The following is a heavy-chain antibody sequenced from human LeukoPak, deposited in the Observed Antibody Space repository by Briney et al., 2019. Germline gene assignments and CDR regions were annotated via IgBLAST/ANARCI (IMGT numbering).Heavy chain of an antibody. CDR2: MNPNTGNT. Sequence: GASVKVSCKASGYTFTSYDINWVRQATGQGLEWMGWMNPNTGNTGYAQKFQGRVTITRNTSISTAYMELSSLRSEDTAVYYCAREGAAAGRYSDYWGQGTLVTVSS. J-gene: IGHJ4*02. D-gene: IGHD6-13*01. CDR3: AREGAAAGRYSDY. V-gene: IGHV1-8*03. CDR1: GYTFTSYD.